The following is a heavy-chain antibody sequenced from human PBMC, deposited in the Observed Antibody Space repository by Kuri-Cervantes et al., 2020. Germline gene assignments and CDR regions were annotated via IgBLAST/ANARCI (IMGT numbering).Heavy chain of an antibody. Sequence: ETLSLTCAASGFTFSSFWMHWVRQVPGKGLVWVSCIKTDGSSTYYADSVKGRFTISRDNTKNSLYLQMNSLRAEDTAVYYCAKEGYYYDSSGYYSVAFDIWGQGTMVTVSS. CDR3: AKEGYYYDSSGYYSVAFDI. CDR1: GFTFSSFW. D-gene: IGHD3-22*01. CDR2: IKTDGSST. V-gene: IGHV3-74*01. J-gene: IGHJ3*02.